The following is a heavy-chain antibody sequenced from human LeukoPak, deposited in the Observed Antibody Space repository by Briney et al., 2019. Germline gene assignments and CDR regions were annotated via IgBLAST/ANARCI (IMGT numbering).Heavy chain of an antibody. J-gene: IGHJ4*02. V-gene: IGHV1-18*01. Sequence: ASVKVSCKASGYTFTSHGITWVRQAPGQGLEWMGWISPYNDNTDSAQKFQARVTMTTDISTNTAYMELRSLRSDDTAVYCCARVSGSLLTSDYWGQGTLVTVSS. D-gene: IGHD3-22*01. CDR3: ARVSGSLLTSDY. CDR2: ISPYNDNT. CDR1: GYTFTSHG.